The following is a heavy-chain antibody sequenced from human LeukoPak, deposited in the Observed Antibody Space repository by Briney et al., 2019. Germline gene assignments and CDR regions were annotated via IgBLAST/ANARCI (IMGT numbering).Heavy chain of an antibody. CDR3: AKVVRCSSWYFDY. Sequence: GGSPRLSCAASGFTFSSYGMHCVRQDAGKGLDCVEAISSSGDMTKYAVSAKGRFTIFRDNSKDTLSLQMSSLRAEDTAVYYCAKVVRCSSWYFDYWGQGTLVTVSS. CDR2: ISSSGDMT. J-gene: IGHJ4*02. D-gene: IGHD6-13*01. CDR1: GFTFSSYG. V-gene: IGHV3-23*01.